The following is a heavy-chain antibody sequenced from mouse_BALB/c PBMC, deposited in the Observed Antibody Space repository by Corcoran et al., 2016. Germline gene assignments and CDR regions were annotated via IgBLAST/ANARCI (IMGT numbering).Heavy chain of an antibody. Sequence: QVQLQQSGAELAKPGASVKMSCKASGYTFTSYWMHWVKQRPGQGLEWIGYINPSTGYTEYIQKFKDKATLTADKSSSTAYMQLSSLTSEDSAVYYCARRAGTNYFDYWGQGTTLTVSS. J-gene: IGHJ2*01. CDR3: ARRAGTNYFDY. D-gene: IGHD3-3*01. CDR2: INPSTGYT. V-gene: IGHV1-7*01. CDR1: GYTFTSYW.